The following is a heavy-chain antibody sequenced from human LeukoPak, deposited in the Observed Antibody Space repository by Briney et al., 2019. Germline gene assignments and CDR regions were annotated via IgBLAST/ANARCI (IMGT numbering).Heavy chain of an antibody. CDR1: GFTFSSYA. V-gene: IGHV3-23*01. D-gene: IGHD3-22*01. Sequence: GGSLRLSCAASGFTFSSYAMSWVRQVPGKGLEWVSVISGSGGNTYYVDSVKGRFTISRDNSKNTLSLQMNSLRAEDTAVYYCAKGDSGYYYDSSGYLNWFDPWGQGTLVTVSS. J-gene: IGHJ5*02. CDR3: AKGDSGYYYDSSGYLNWFDP. CDR2: ISGSGGNT.